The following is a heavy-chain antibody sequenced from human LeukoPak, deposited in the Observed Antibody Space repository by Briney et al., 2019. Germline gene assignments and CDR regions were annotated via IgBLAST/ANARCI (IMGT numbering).Heavy chain of an antibody. D-gene: IGHD1-7*01. CDR1: GFTFSNYA. CDR2: ITSSGSDT. V-gene: IGHV3-23*01. CDR3: AKDDPTTPNDY. Sequence: GGSLRLSCAASGFTFSNYAMSWVRQGPGKGLEWVSAITSSGSDTWHADSVKGRFTISRDNSKNTLFLQMNSLRAEDTAVYYCAKDDPTTPNDYWGQGTLVTVSS. J-gene: IGHJ4*02.